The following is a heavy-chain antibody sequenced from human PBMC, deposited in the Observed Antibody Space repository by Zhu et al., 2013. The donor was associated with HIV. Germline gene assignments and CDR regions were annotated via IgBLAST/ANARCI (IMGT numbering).Heavy chain of an antibody. CDR1: GGTFSSYA. Sequence: QVQLMQSGAEVRKPGSSVRVSCTASGGTFSSYAISWVRQAPGQGLEWMGGIIPIFGTANYAQKFQGRVTITADKSTSTAYMELSSLRSEDTAVYYCARDTLPLPHIYYYYYGMDVWGQGTTVTVSS. V-gene: IGHV1-69*06. CDR2: IIPIFGTA. D-gene: IGHD2-21*01. J-gene: IGHJ6*02. CDR3: ARDTLPLPHIYYYYYGMDV.